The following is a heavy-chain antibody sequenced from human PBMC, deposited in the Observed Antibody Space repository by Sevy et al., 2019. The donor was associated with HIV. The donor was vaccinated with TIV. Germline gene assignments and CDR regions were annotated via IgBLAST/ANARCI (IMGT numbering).Heavy chain of an antibody. J-gene: IGHJ3*02. CDR3: AKDLTVDYYDSSGYYYEVKAFDI. V-gene: IGHV3-23*01. Sequence: GGSLRLSCAASGFTFSSYAMSWVRQAPGKGLEWVSAISGSGGSTYYADSVKGRFTISRDNSKNTRYLQMNSLRAEETAVYYCAKDLTVDYYDSSGYYYEVKAFDIWGQGTMVTVSS. CDR1: GFTFSSYA. CDR2: ISGSGGST. D-gene: IGHD3-22*01.